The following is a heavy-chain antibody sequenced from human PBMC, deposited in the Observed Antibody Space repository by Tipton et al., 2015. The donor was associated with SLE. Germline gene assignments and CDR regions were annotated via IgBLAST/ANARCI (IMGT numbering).Heavy chain of an antibody. Sequence: TLSLTCTVSGGSISSSSYYWGWIRQPPGKGLEWIGSIYYSGSTYYNPSLKRRVTISVDTSKNQFSLKLSSVTAADTAVYYCASRPYYDSSGSIDYWGQGTLVTVSS. CDR2: IYYSGST. J-gene: IGHJ4*02. CDR1: GGSISSSSYY. V-gene: IGHV4-39*01. D-gene: IGHD3-22*01. CDR3: ASRPYYDSSGSIDY.